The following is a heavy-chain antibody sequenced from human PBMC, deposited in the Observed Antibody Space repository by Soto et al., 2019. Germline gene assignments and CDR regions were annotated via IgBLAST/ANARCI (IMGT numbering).Heavy chain of an antibody. J-gene: IGHJ4*02. CDR3: ARRYGWLYFDY. D-gene: IGHD6-19*01. V-gene: IGHV4-39*01. Sequence: SEPLSLNCTVSGGSISRCYYFWGWIRQPPGKGLEWIGTIFYSGSTYYNPSLKSRVTISVDTSKNQFSLRLISVTAADTALYYCARRYGWLYFDYWGQGSLVTVSA. CDR2: IFYSGST. CDR1: GGSISRCYYF.